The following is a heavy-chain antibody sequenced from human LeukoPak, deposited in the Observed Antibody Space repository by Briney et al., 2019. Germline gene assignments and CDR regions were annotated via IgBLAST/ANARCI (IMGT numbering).Heavy chain of an antibody. J-gene: IGHJ4*02. CDR3: ARDKGITATGTNFDY. CDR1: GFPFSSYW. D-gene: IGHD6-13*01. CDR2: ISSGSSYI. V-gene: IGHV3-21*01. Sequence: GGSLRLSCVASGFPFSSYWMTWVRQAPGKGLEWVSSISSGSSYIYYADSVKGRFTISRDNAKNSLYLQMNSLRAEDTAVYYCARDKGITATGTNFDYWGQGTLVTVSS.